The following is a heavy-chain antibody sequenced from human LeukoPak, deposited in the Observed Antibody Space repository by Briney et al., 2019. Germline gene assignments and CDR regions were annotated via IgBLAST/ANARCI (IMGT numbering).Heavy chain of an antibody. CDR1: GGSISSYY. J-gene: IGHJ6*02. CDR2: IYYSGST. V-gene: IGHV4-59*08. Sequence: SETLSLTCTVSGGSISSYYWSWIRQPPGKGLEWIGYIYYSGSTNYNPSLKSRVTLSVDTSKNQFSLKLSSVTAADTAVYYCARHPYYYGMDVWGQGTTVTVSS. CDR3: ARHPYYYGMDV.